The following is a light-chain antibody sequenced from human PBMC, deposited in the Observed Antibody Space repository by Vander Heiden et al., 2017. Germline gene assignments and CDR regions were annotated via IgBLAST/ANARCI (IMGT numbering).Light chain of an antibody. CDR3: QSYGSSLRGSV. V-gene: IGLV1-40*01. J-gene: IGLJ3*02. Sequence: QAVLTPPTSTCRAPRQRVTIACTRSSSNIGAGYDVHWYQQLPGTAPNLLIYGNSSRRSGVPDRFSGSKSGTAASLPITGLQAEDEADYYCQSYGSSLRGSVFAGGANL. CDR1: SSNIGAGYD. CDR2: GNS.